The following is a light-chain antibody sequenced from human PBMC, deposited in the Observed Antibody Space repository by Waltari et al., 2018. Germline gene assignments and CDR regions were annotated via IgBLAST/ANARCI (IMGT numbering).Light chain of an antibody. J-gene: IGLJ3*02. CDR2: DVS. CDR3: SSQSSDNVVL. CDR1: SSDVGSYNS. V-gene: IGLV2-14*03. Sequence: QSALTQPASVSGSPGQSITISCTGTSSDVGSYNSVSWYQDHPGQGPKAIIYDVSGRPSGVSARFSGSKSGNTASLTISGLQAEDEADYYCSSQSSDNVVLFGGGTKVTVL.